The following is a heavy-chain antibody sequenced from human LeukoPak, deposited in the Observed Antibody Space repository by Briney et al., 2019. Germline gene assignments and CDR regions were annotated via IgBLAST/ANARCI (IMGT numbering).Heavy chain of an antibody. J-gene: IGHJ4*02. V-gene: IGHV3-66*01. CDR3: AKEIWNYRLFDY. Sequence: GGSLRLSCAASGFTVSSNYMSWVRQAPGKGLEWVSVIYSGGSTYYADSVKGRFTISRDNSKNTLYLQMNSLRAEDTAVYYCAKEIWNYRLFDYWGQGTLVTVSS. CDR1: GFTVSSNY. D-gene: IGHD1-7*01. CDR2: IYSGGST.